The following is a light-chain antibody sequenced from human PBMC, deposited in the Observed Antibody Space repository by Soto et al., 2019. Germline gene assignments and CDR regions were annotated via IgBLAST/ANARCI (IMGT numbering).Light chain of an antibody. CDR1: QRIGTY. Sequence: DIQMTQSPSSLSASVGDRVTITCRASQRIGTYLSWYQQKPGKAPNLLIYAASSLQSGVPSRFSGSGSGTQFTLTISGLQPEDFATYYCQQSYTTLTWTFGQGTKVEIK. J-gene: IGKJ1*01. V-gene: IGKV1-39*01. CDR3: QQSYTTLTWT. CDR2: AAS.